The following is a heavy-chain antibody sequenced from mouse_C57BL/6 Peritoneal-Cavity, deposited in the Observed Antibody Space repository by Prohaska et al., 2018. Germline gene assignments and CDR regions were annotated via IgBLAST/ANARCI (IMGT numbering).Heavy chain of an antibody. Sequence: KASVYTFTSYWITWVKQRPGQGLECIGDIYPGSGSTNYNEQLKSKATLTVDTSSSTAYMQLSSLTSEYSAVYYCARKYCRKVWYSDVWGTGTTVTVSS. D-gene: IGHD5-1*01. CDR3: ARKYCRKVWYSDV. J-gene: IGHJ1*03. CDR1: VYTFTSYW. CDR2: IYPGSGST. V-gene: IGHV1-55*01.